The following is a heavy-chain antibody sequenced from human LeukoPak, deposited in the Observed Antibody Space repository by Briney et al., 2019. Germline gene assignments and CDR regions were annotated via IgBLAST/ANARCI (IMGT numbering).Heavy chain of an antibody. D-gene: IGHD6-19*01. J-gene: IGHJ4*02. CDR3: ARHWLGIQDFDY. CDR1: GGSISSSSYY. CDR2: IYYSGST. Sequence: SETLSLTCTVSGGSISSSSYYWGWIRQPPGKGLEWIGSIYYSGSTYYNPSLKSRVTISVDTSKNQFSLKLSSVTAADTAVYYCARHWLGIQDFDYWGQGTLVTASS. V-gene: IGHV4-39*01.